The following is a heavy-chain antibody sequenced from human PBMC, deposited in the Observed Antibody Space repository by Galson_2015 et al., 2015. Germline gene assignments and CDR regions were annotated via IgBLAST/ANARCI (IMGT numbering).Heavy chain of an antibody. CDR3: ARVGVGATTRLDY. CDR2: IIPIFGTA. CDR1: GGTFSSYA. D-gene: IGHD1-26*01. Sequence: SVKVSCKASGGTFSSYAISWVRQAPGQGLEWMGGIIPIFGTANYAQKFQGRVTITADESTSTAYMELSSLRSEDTAVYYCARVGVGATTRLDYWGQGTLVTVSS. V-gene: IGHV1-69*13. J-gene: IGHJ4*02.